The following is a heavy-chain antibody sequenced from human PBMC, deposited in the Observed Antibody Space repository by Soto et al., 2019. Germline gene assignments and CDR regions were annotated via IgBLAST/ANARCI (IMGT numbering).Heavy chain of an antibody. CDR2: IRSKAFGATA. Sequence: PGGSLRLSCTGSGFRFGEYAMSWFRQAPGKRPEWVGVIRSKAFGATAEYAASVKGRFTISRDDSDSILYLQMNSLKSEDTAVYYCARRAPVTPFDYWGQGTLVTVSS. V-gene: IGHV3-49*03. D-gene: IGHD4-17*01. CDR1: GFRFGEYA. CDR3: ARRAPVTPFDY. J-gene: IGHJ4*02.